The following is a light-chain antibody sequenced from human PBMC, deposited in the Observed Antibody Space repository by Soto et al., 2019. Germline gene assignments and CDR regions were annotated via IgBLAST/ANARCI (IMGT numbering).Light chain of an antibody. CDR2: EVS. CDR1: SSDVGSYNL. CDR3: CSYAGSSGYV. V-gene: IGLV2-23*02. J-gene: IGLJ1*01. Sequence: QSALTQPASVSGSPGQSITISRTGTSSDVGSYNLVSWYQQHPGKAPKLMIYEVSKRPSGVSNRFSGSKSGNTASLAISGLQAEDEADYYCCSYAGSSGYVFGTGTKVTVL.